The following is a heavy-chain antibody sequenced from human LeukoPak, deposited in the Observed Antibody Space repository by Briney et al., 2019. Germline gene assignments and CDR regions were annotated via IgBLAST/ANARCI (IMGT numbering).Heavy chain of an antibody. Sequence: PGGSLRLSCAASGFSVGRNYMTWVRQAPGKGLEWVSSISSSSSYIYYADSVKGRFTISRDNAKNSLYLQMNSLRAEDTAVYYCASTLGYCSSSSCQIFDYWGQGTLVTVSS. CDR3: ASTLGYCSSSSCQIFDY. CDR2: ISSSSSYI. D-gene: IGHD2-15*01. J-gene: IGHJ4*02. CDR1: GFSVGRNY. V-gene: IGHV3-21*01.